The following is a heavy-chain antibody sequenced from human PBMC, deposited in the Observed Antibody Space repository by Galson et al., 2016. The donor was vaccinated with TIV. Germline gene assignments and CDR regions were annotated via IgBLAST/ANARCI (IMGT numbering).Heavy chain of an antibody. Sequence: SVKVSCKASGYTFENYAIQWVHQAPGQRLEWMAWINVGNGDTKYSQKFQGTVTVTSDTSASTAYMKLSSLRSEDTAVYYCARSDAISGYYYHFDYWGHGTLVTVSS. D-gene: IGHD3-22*01. J-gene: IGHJ4*01. V-gene: IGHV1-3*01. CDR1: GYTFENYA. CDR2: INVGNGDT. CDR3: ARSDAISGYYYHFDY.